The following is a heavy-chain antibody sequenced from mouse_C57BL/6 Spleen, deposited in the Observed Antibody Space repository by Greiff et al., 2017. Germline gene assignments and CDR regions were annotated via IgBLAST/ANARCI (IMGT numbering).Heavy chain of an antibody. V-gene: IGHV2-2*01. Sequence: QVQLQQSGPGLVQPSQSLSITCTVSGFSLTSYGVHWVRQSPGKGLEWLGVIWSGGSTDSNAAFISRLSISKDDSHSQVFFKMNSLQADVTAIYYCARNWWDYLDYWGQGTTLTVSS. CDR2: IWSGGST. CDR3: ARNWWDYLDY. D-gene: IGHD1-1*02. CDR1: GFSLTSYG. J-gene: IGHJ2*01.